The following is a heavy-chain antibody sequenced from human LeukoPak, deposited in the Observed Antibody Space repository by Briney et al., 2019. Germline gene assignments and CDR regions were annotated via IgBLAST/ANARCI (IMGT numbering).Heavy chain of an antibody. Sequence: SETLSLTCAVDGGSFSGYYWSWIRQPPGKGLEWIGEINHSGSTNYNPSLKSRVTISVDTSKNQFSLKLSSVTAADTAVYYCARGPGYCSGGSCSPYYFDYWGQGTLVTVSS. J-gene: IGHJ4*02. V-gene: IGHV4-34*01. CDR1: GGSFSGYY. D-gene: IGHD2-15*01. CDR2: INHSGST. CDR3: ARGPGYCSGGSCSPYYFDY.